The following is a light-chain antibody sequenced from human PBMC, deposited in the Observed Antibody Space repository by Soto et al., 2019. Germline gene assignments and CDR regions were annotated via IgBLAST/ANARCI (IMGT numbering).Light chain of an antibody. Sequence: QPASVYGSPGQSITISCTGTSSDVGAYNYVSWYQQHPGKAPKLMIYEVSNRPSGVSDRFSGSRSGNTASLTISGLQAEDESDYYCSSYTSSSTWVFGGGTKVTVL. CDR2: EVS. V-gene: IGLV2-14*01. CDR1: SSDVGAYNY. CDR3: SSYTSSSTWV. J-gene: IGLJ3*02.